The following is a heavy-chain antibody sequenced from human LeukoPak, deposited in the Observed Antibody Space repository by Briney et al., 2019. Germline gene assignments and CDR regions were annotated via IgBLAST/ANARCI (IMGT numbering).Heavy chain of an antibody. CDR3: AKDEIAVAGVSAFDI. CDR2: ISGGGDAT. D-gene: IGHD6-19*01. V-gene: IGHV3-23*01. CDR1: GFTFSSYA. Sequence: PGGSLRLSCAASGFTFSSYAMNWVRQAPGKGLEWVSSISGGGDATYYADSVKGRFTISRDNSKNTPYLQMNSLRAEDTAVYYCAKDEIAVAGVSAFDIWGQGTMVTVSS. J-gene: IGHJ3*02.